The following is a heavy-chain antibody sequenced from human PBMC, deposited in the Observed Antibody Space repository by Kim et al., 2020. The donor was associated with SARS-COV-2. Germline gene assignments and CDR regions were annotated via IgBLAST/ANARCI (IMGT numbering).Heavy chain of an antibody. V-gene: IGHV4-39*01. CDR3: ASDFVRSRNYRQLGY. J-gene: IGHJ4*01. D-gene: IGHD1-7*01. CDR1: GGSISSSSYY. Sequence: SETLSLTCTVSGGSISSSSYYWGWIRQPPGKGLEWIGSIYYSGSTYYNPSLKSRVTISVDTSKNQFSLKLSSVTAADTAVYCCASDFVRSRNYRQLGYWG. CDR2: IYYSGST.